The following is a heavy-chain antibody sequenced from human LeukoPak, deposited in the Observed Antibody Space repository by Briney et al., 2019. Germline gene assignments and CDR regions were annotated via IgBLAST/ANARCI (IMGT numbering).Heavy chain of an antibody. CDR1: GGSISSSTYY. CDR2: IYYSGST. D-gene: IGHD3-10*01. Sequence: PSETLSLTCTVSGGSISSSTYYWGWIRQPPGKGLEWIGSIYYSGSTYYNPSLKSRVTISVDTSKNQFSLKLSSVTAADTAVYYCARNYYGSGMARLGSSYWGQGTLVTVSS. CDR3: ARNYYGSGMARLGSSY. J-gene: IGHJ4*02. V-gene: IGHV4-39*07.